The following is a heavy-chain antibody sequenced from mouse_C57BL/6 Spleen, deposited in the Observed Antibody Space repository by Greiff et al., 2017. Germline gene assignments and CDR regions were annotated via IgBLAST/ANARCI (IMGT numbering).Heavy chain of an antibody. CDR3: AGSIYYYGSSYVPYAMDY. J-gene: IGHJ4*01. Sequence: EVKLVESGGGLVKPGGSLKLSCAASGFTFSSYAMSWVRQTPEKRLEWVATISDGGSYTYYPDNVKGRFTISRDNAKNNLYLQMSHLKSEDTAMYYCAGSIYYYGSSYVPYAMDYWGQGTSVTVSS. CDR2: ISDGGSYT. CDR1: GFTFSSYA. V-gene: IGHV5-4*03. D-gene: IGHD1-1*01.